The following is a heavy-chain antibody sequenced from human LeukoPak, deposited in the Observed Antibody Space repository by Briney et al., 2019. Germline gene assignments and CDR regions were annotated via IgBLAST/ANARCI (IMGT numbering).Heavy chain of an antibody. CDR3: ARGIGSSWYDSFDI. D-gene: IGHD6-13*01. CDR1: GASISTYY. Sequence: PSETLSLTCTVSGASISTYYWSWIRQPPGQGLEWIGYIDYSGTTNYNPSLKSRVTMSIDTSKNQFSLKLSSVTAADTAVYYCARGIGSSWYDSFDIWDQGTMVTVSS. CDR2: IDYSGTT. J-gene: IGHJ3*02. V-gene: IGHV4-59*01.